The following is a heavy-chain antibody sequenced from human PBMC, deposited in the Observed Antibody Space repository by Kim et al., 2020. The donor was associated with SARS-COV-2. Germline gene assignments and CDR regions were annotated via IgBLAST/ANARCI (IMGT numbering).Heavy chain of an antibody. D-gene: IGHD3-22*01. CDR2: ICPGGSYK. J-gene: IGHJ4*02. CDR1: GSTFSSYA. Sequence: GGSLRLSCTASGSTFSSYAMHWVRQAPGKGLEWVAVICPGGSYKYYADFVKGRFTISRDNSKNTVYLQVNSLRAEDTAVFYCARSSSDSSGSNPHFDYWGQGTLVTVSS. V-gene: IGHV3-33*01. CDR3: ARSSSDSSGSNPHFDY.